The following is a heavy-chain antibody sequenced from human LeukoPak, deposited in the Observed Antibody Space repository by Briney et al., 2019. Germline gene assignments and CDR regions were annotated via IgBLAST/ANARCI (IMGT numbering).Heavy chain of an antibody. V-gene: IGHV3-23*01. CDR2: ISGSGGST. Sequence: PGGSLRLSCAASGFTFSSYAMSWVRQAPGKGLEWVSAISGSGGSTYYADSVKGQFTIPRDNSKNTLYLQMNSLRAEDTAVYYCAKAGSGGWSRYFDYWGQGTLVTVSS. D-gene: IGHD2-15*01. CDR3: AKAGSGGWSRYFDY. J-gene: IGHJ4*02. CDR1: GFTFSSYA.